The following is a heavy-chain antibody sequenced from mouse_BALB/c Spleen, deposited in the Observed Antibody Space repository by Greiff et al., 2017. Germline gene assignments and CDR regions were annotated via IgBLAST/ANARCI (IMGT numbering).Heavy chain of an antibody. J-gene: IGHJ4*01. Sequence: EVQLQQSGPGLVKPSQSLSLTCTVTGYSITSDYAWYWIRQFPGNKLEWMGYISYSGSTSYNPSLKSRISITRDTSKNQFFLQLNSVTTEDTATYYCARGNDYDEKDVDYWGQGTSVTVSS. D-gene: IGHD2-4*01. V-gene: IGHV3-2*02. CDR3: ARGNDYDEKDVDY. CDR1: GYSITSDYA. CDR2: ISYSGST.